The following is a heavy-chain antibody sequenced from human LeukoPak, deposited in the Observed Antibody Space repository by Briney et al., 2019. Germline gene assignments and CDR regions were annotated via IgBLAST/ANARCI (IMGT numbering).Heavy chain of an antibody. CDR2: IRSDGSNK. CDR1: GLTFSNYG. CDR3: AKRDLYFDY. J-gene: IGHJ4*02. D-gene: IGHD5-24*01. V-gene: IGHV3-30*02. Sequence: GGSLGLSCSASGLTFSNYGMHWVRQAPGKGLEWVAFIRSDGSNKYYADSVQGRFTISRDNSKNTLYLQMKSLRVEDTAVYYCAKRDLYFDYWGQGTLVTVSS.